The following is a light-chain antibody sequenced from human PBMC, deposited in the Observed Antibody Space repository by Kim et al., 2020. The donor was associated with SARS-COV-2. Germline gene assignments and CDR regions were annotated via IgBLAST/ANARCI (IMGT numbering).Light chain of an antibody. V-gene: IGKV1-NL1*01. J-gene: IGKJ1*01. Sequence: DSQMTQSPSSLSASVGDRVTITCRASQGISDSVVWYQQKPGKGPKLLLYAASRLESGVPSRFSGSGSGTGYTLTISSLQPEDFAIYYCQQYYTTPRTFGQGTTVDI. CDR2: AAS. CDR1: QGISDS. CDR3: QQYYTTPRT.